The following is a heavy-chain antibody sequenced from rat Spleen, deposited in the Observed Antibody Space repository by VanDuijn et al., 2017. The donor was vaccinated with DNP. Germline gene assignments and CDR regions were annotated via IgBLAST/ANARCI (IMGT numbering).Heavy chain of an antibody. D-gene: IGHD1-4*01. V-gene: IGHV5-22*01. CDR1: GFTFSNYY. CDR3: ARGNYPGINTFDY. CDR2: ISYDGSTT. Sequence: EVQLVESGGGLVQPGRSLKLSCAASGFTFSNYYMAWVRQAPTKGLEWVASISYDGSTTYYQDSVKGRFTISRDNAKSTLYLQMNSLRSEDTATYYCARGNYPGINTFDYWGQGVMVTVSS. J-gene: IGHJ2*01.